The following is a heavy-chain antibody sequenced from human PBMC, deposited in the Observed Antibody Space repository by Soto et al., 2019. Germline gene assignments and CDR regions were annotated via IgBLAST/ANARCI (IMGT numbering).Heavy chain of an antibody. CDR2: ISDSGGTS. CDR3: AKRPRALLTFDY. D-gene: IGHD1-26*01. J-gene: IGHJ4*02. CDR1: GFIFSKYV. V-gene: IGHV3-23*04. Sequence: EVQLVDSGGGLVQPGGSLRLSCAASGFIFSKYVMSWVRQAPGKGLEWVSSISDSGGTSYYADSVKGRFTISRDNSKNTLYLQMNSLRAEDTAIYYCAKRPRALLTFDYWGQGTLVTDSS.